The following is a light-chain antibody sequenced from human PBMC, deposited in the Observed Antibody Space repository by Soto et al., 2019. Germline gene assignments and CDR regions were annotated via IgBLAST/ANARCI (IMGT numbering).Light chain of an antibody. J-gene: IGKJ3*01. Sequence: DIQMTQSPSSLSASVGDRVTITCRASQSISSYLNWYQQKPGKAPKLLIYAASSLQSGVPSRFSGSGSGTDFTLTISSLLPEDFATYYCQQSSSTPPEITFGPGTKVDIK. CDR1: QSISSY. CDR3: QQSSSTPPEIT. CDR2: AAS. V-gene: IGKV1-39*01.